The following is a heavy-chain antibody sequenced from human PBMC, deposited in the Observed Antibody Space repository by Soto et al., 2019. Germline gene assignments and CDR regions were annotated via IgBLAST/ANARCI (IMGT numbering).Heavy chain of an antibody. Sequence: ASVKGSCKASGYTFTSYDINWVLQATGQGLEWMGWMNPNSGNTGYAQKFQGRVTMTRNTSISTAYMELSSLRSEDPAVYDCARDATMVRGVILSHYYGLDVCGQVTTGAVSS. J-gene: IGHJ6*02. D-gene: IGHD3-10*01. CDR3: ARDATMVRGVILSHYYGLDV. CDR1: GYTFTSYD. CDR2: MNPNSGNT. V-gene: IGHV1-8*01.